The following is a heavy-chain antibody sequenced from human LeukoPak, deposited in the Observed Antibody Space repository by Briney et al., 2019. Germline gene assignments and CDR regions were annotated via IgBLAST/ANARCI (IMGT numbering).Heavy chain of an antibody. D-gene: IGHD3-16*01. CDR2: VYSGGST. Sequence: GGSLRLSCAASGFTVSSNYMSWVRQAPGKGLEWVSVVYSGGSTYYADSVKGRFTISRDNSKNTLYLQMNSLRAEDTAVYYCARADYGDYFDYWGQGTLVTVSS. V-gene: IGHV3-66*01. CDR3: ARADYGDYFDY. CDR1: GFTVSSNY. J-gene: IGHJ4*02.